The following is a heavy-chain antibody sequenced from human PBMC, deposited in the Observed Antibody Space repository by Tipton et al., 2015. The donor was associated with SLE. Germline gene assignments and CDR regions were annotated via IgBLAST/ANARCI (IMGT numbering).Heavy chain of an antibody. CDR1: GFTFSTYS. CDR3: AKDPYGSGSFFDY. J-gene: IGHJ4*02. D-gene: IGHD3-10*01. V-gene: IGHV3-21*01. Sequence: SLRLSCAASGFTFSTYSMNWVRQAPGKGLEWVSSISSSSSYIYYADSVKGRFTISRDNAKNALYLQMNSLRAEDTAVYYCAKDPYGSGSFFDYWGQGTLVTVSS. CDR2: ISSSSSYI.